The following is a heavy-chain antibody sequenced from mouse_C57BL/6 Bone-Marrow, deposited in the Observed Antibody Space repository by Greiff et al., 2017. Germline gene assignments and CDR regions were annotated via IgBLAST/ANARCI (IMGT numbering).Heavy chain of an antibody. CDR2: ISYSGST. J-gene: IGHJ1*03. CDR3: ARSLFPIGYFDV. V-gene: IGHV3-8*01. CDR1: GYSITSDY. Sequence: EVQLVEPGPGLAKPSPTLSLTCSVTGYSITSDYWNWIRKFPGNKLEYMGYISYSGSTYYNPSLKSRISITRDTSKNQYYLQLNSVTTEDTATYCGARSLFPIGYFDVWGTGTTVTVSS.